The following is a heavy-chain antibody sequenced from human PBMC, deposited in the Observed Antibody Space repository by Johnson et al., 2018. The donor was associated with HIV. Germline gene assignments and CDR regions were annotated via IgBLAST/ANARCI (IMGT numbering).Heavy chain of an antibody. Sequence: VQLVESGGGVVQPGRSLRLSCAASGFTFSSYWMSWVRQAPGKGLEWVANIKQDGSEKYYVDSVKGRFTISRDNAKNSLYLQMNSLKTEDTALYYCSTGDIVVVVGAVLLPLHDAFDIWGQGTMVTVSS. D-gene: IGHD2-15*01. V-gene: IGHV3-7*03. J-gene: IGHJ3*02. CDR2: IKQDGSEK. CDR1: GFTFSSYW. CDR3: STGDIVVVVGAVLLPLHDAFDI.